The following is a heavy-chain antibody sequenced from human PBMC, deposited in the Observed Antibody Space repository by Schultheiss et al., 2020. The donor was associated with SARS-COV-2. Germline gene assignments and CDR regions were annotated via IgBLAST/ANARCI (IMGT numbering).Heavy chain of an antibody. CDR3: ARRGDHDDSDYDY. CDR1: GFTFSSYG. Sequence: GGSLRLSCAASGFTFSSYGMHWVRQAPGKGLEWVAVISYDGSNKYYADSVKGRFTASRDNSKNTLSLQMDSLRAEDTAVYYCARRGDHDDSDYDYWGQGALVTVSS. V-gene: IGHV3-30*03. J-gene: IGHJ4*02. D-gene: IGHD4-11*01. CDR2: ISYDGSNK.